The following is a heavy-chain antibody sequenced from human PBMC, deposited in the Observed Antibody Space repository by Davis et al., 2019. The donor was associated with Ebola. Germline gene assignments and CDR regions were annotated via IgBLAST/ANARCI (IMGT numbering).Heavy chain of an antibody. V-gene: IGHV1-8*01. D-gene: IGHD2-2*01. J-gene: IGHJ4*02. CDR3: VRGEDYCTSASCYDY. CDR2: MNPNSGNT. Sequence: ASVKVSCKASGYTFTKYDINWVRQATGQGFEWMGWMNPNSGNTGYAQNFQGRVTMTRETSVSTAYLELSSLRSEDPAIYFCVRGEDYCTSASCYDYWGQGSLVTVSS. CDR1: GYTFTKYD.